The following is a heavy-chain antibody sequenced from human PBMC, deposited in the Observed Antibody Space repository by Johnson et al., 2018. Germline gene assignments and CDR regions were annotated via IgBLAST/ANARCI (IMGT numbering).Heavy chain of an antibody. D-gene: IGHD3/OR15-3a*01. Sequence: QVQLLESGGGVVQPGRPLKLSCAASGFTFSDYGMHWVRQAPGKGLEWVAVISYDGTNTYYADSVKGRFTVSRDNSKNTLYLQMDSLRLEDSAVYYCANDWRCWTCEPWFLTDAFDVCGQGTSVTVAS. CDR3: ANDWRCWTCEPWFLTDAFDV. CDR1: GFTFSDYG. V-gene: IGHV3-30*18. J-gene: IGHJ3*01. CDR2: ISYDGTNT.